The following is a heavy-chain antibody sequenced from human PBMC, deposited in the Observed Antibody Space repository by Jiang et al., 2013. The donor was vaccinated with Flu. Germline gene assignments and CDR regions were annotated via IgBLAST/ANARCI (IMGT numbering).Heavy chain of an antibody. J-gene: IGHJ2*01. Sequence: GGGVVQPGRSLRLSCAVSGFTFSNYGLHWVRQAPDKGLEWVAVIWADGSDKYYADSVKGRFTISRDNSKNTLYLQMNSLRAEDTAVYYCARAPTGYFDLWGRGTLVTVSS. CDR2: IWADGSDK. CDR1: GFTFSNYG. CDR3: ARAPTGYFDL. V-gene: IGHV3-33*01. D-gene: IGHD2-21*02.